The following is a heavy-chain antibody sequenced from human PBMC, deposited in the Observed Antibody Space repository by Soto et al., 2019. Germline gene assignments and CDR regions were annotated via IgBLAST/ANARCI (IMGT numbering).Heavy chain of an antibody. V-gene: IGHV3-64*01. CDR2: ISSNGGST. J-gene: IGHJ4*02. D-gene: IGHD2-2*02. CDR1: GFTFSSYA. Sequence: GGSLRLSCAASGFTFSSYALHWVRQAPGKGLEYVSAISSNGGSTYYANSVKGRFTISRDNSKNTLYLQMGSLRAEDMAVYYCARSEVCSSTSCYKYFDYWGQGTLVTVSS. CDR3: ARSEVCSSTSCYKYFDY.